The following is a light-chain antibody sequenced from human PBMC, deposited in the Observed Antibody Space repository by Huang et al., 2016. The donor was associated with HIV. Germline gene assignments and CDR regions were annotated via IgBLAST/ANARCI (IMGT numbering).Light chain of an antibody. V-gene: IGKV3-15*01. J-gene: IGKJ4*01. CDR3: QQYNNWLLS. Sequence: IVMTQSPATLSLSPGERATLSCRANKSVSTNLAWYQQRFGQAPRRLIYGSSTRASGVPARFSGSGSGTDFTLTISSLQSDDVALYFCQQYNNWLLSFGGGTKVDI. CDR1: KSVSTN. CDR2: GSS.